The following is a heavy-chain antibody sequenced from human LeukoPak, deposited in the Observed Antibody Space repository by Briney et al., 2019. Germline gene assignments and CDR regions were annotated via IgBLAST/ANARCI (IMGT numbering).Heavy chain of an antibody. J-gene: IGHJ4*02. Sequence: PGGSLRLSCAASGFTFSSYAMSWVRQAPGKGLEWVSAISGSGGSTYYADSVKGRFTISRDNSKNTLYLQMNSLRAEDTAVYYCAKDGDPDIVATTGFDYWGQGTLVTVSS. CDR3: AKDGDPDIVATTGFDY. CDR2: ISGSGGST. V-gene: IGHV3-23*01. CDR1: GFTFSSYA. D-gene: IGHD5-12*01.